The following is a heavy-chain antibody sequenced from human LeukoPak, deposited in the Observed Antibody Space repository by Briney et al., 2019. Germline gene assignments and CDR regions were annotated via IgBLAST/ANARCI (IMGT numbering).Heavy chain of an antibody. CDR3: QGYCSSRSCYSDMDV. CDR1: GFTFSSYA. D-gene: IGHD2-2*02. V-gene: IGHV3-20*04. J-gene: IGHJ6*02. Sequence: AGGSLRLSCAASGFTFSSYAMSWVRQAPGKGLEWVAGINWNGGRKGYADSVKGRFTISRDNAKNSLYLQMNSLRAEDTALYYCQGYCSSRSCYSDMDVWGQGTTVTVSS. CDR2: INWNGGRK.